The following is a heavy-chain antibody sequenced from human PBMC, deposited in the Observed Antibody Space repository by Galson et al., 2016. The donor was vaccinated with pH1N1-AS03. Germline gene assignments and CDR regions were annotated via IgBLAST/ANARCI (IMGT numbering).Heavy chain of an antibody. Sequence: SVKVSCKASGYTFTSYGIGWVRQAPGQGLEWMGWISPYNGRTEYAQKLQGRVTMTTETSTSTAYMELRSLISDDTAMYYCARAFCSGGSCYDYFYYAVDVWGQGTTVTVSS. CDR3: ARAFCSGGSCYDYFYYAVDV. V-gene: IGHV1-18*01. J-gene: IGHJ6*02. CDR2: ISPYNGRT. CDR1: GYTFTSYG. D-gene: IGHD2-15*01.